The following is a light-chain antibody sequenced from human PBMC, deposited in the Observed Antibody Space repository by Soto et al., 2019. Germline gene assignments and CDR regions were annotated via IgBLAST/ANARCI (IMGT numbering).Light chain of an antibody. V-gene: IGKV3-20*01. CDR2: GAS. J-gene: IGKJ1*01. CDR1: QSVSSSY. CDR3: QQYGSSPVT. Sequence: EVVLTQSPATLSLSPGERATLSCRASQSVSSSYLAWYQQKPGQAPRLLIYGASSRATGIPDRFSGSGSGTDFTLTISRLEPEDFAVYYCQQYGSSPVTFGQGTMVDI.